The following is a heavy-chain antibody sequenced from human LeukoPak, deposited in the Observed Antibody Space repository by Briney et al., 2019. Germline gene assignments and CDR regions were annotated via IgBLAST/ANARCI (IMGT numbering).Heavy chain of an antibody. D-gene: IGHD6-13*01. CDR3: ARVPAGYSSSWLDY. Sequence: SETLSLTRTVSGGSISSYYWSWIRQPPGKGLEWIGYIYYSGSTNYNPSLKSRVTISVDTSKNQFSLKLSSVTAADTAVYYCARVPAGYSSSWLDYWGQGTLVTVSS. CDR1: GGSISSYY. CDR2: IYYSGST. J-gene: IGHJ4*02. V-gene: IGHV4-59*01.